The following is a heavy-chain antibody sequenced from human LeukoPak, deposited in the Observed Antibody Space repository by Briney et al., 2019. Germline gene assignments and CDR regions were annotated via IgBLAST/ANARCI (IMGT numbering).Heavy chain of an antibody. CDR1: GFTFSSYA. Sequence: GGSLRLSCAASGFTFSSYAMSWVRQAPGKGLEWFSGISGSGGSTYYADSVKGRFTISRDNSKNTLYLQMNSLRAEDTAVYYCAKSPRGDILTGYFASLYWGQGTLVTVSS. D-gene: IGHD3-9*01. V-gene: IGHV3-23*01. CDR2: ISGSGGST. CDR3: AKSPRGDILTGYFASLY. J-gene: IGHJ4*02.